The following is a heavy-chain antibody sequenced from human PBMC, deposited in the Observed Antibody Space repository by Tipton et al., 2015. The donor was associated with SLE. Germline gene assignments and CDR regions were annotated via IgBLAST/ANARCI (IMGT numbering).Heavy chain of an antibody. J-gene: IGHJ3*01. Sequence: SLRLSCAASGFTFISYAMTWVRQAPGKGLEWVSVSYDGVGSGADYAEFVKGRFTISRDIPKNTLYLQMNSLKAEDTATYYCARDLGRRGAFDFGGRGTMVIVSS. V-gene: IGHV3-23*03. CDR1: GFTFISYA. CDR3: ARDLGRRGAFDF. D-gene: IGHD3-10*01. CDR2: SYDGVGSGA.